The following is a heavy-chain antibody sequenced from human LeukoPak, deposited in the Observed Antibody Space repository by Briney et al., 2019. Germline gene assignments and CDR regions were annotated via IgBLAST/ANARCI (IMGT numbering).Heavy chain of an antibody. Sequence: GGSLRLSCAASGVTFSRYWMHWVRQAPGKGLVWVSRINSDGSSTSYADSVKGRFTVSRDNAKNTLYVQMNSLRVEDTAVYYCARVGAAAADYWGQGTLVTVSS. V-gene: IGHV3-74*01. CDR2: INSDGSST. J-gene: IGHJ4*02. CDR3: ARVGAAAADY. CDR1: GVTFSRYW. D-gene: IGHD6-13*01.